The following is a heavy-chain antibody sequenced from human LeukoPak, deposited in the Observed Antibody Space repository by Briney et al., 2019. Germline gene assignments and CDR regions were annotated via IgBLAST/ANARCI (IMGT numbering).Heavy chain of an antibody. D-gene: IGHD3-9*01. Sequence: GGSLRLSCSASGFTFSNFNMARVRQAPGKGLEYVSSITANGDSSYYAASVKGKFTISRDNSKNTLSLQMTSLRPEDTAIYYCIKGRFLTGLDYWGQGSLVTVSS. CDR1: GFTFSNFN. J-gene: IGHJ4*02. CDR3: IKGRFLTGLDY. CDR2: ITANGDSS. V-gene: IGHV3-64D*09.